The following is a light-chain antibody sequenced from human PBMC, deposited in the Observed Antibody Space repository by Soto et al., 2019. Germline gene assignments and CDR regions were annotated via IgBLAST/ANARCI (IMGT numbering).Light chain of an antibody. CDR3: CSYAGSYTLV. CDR2: DVS. CDR1: SSDVGGYNY. V-gene: IGLV2-11*01. J-gene: IGLJ2*01. Sequence: QSALTQPRSVSGSPGQSVTISCTGTSSDVGGYNYVSWYQQHPGKAPKVMLYDVSKRPSGVPDRISGSESGNTASLTISGLQAEDEADYYCCSYAGSYTLVFGGGTKLTVL.